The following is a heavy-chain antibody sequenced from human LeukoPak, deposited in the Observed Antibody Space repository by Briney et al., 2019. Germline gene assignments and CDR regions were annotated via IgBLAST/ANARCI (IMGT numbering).Heavy chain of an antibody. V-gene: IGHV3-48*02. CDR1: GFTFSRYR. CDR3: TGGPGY. J-gene: IGHJ4*02. D-gene: IGHD2-15*01. Sequence: GGSLRLSCAASGFTFSRYRMNWVRQAPGKGLEWVSYISGSSSTIYYADSVKGRFTISRDNAKNSLYLQMNSLRDEDTAVYYCTGGPGYWGQGTLVTVSS. CDR2: ISGSSSTI.